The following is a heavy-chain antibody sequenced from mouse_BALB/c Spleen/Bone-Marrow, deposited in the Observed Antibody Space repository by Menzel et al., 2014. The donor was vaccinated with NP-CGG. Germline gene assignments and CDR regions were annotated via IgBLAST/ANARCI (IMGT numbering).Heavy chain of an antibody. CDR3: ARRYDYAMDY. V-gene: IGHV1-4*01. CDR1: GYTFTSYT. D-gene: IGHD2-14*01. J-gene: IGHJ4*01. CDR2: INPSSGYT. Sequence: VQLVESGAELARPGASVKMSCKASGYTFTSYTMHWVKQRPGQGLEWIGYINPSSGYTNYNQKFKDEATLTADKSSSTAYMQLSSLTSEDSAVYYCARRYDYAMDYWGQGTSVTVSS.